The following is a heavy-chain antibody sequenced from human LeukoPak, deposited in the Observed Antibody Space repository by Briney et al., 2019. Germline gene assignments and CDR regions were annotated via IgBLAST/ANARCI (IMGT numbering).Heavy chain of an antibody. CDR3: ARSPESGSYSFDY. Sequence: SQTLSLTWTVSGGSISSAAYYCSWIRQPPGNGLEWIGYIYYSGSTYYNPSLKSRVTISVATSNNQFSLKLRSVTAADTAVYYCARSPESGSYSFDYWGQGTLVTVSS. J-gene: IGHJ4*02. CDR2: IYYSGST. V-gene: IGHV4-30-4*08. D-gene: IGHD1-26*01. CDR1: GGSISSAAYY.